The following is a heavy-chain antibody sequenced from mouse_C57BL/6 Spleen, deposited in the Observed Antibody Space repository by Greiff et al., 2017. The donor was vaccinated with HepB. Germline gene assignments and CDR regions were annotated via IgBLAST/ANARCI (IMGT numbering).Heavy chain of an antibody. V-gene: IGHV5-6*01. CDR3: VKTAQATLFAY. J-gene: IGHJ3*01. CDR1: GFTFSSYG. CDR2: ISSGGSYT. D-gene: IGHD3-2*02. Sequence: EVHLVESGGDLVKPGGSLKLSCAASGFTFSSYGMSWVRQTPDKRLEWVATISSGGSYTYYPDSVKGRFTISRDNAKNTLCLQMSSLKSEDTAMYYCVKTAQATLFAYWGQGTLVTVSA.